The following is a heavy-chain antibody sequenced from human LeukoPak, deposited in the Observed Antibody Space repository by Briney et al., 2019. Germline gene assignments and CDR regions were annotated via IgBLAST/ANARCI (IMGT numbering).Heavy chain of an antibody. J-gene: IGHJ2*01. D-gene: IGHD6-13*01. V-gene: IGHV4-61*02. Sequence: TLSLTCTVSGGSISSSSYYWSWIRQPAGKGLEWIGRIYTSGSTNYNPSLKSRVTMSVDTSKNQFSLKLSSVTAADTAVYYCARVYYSSSYDYWYFDLWGRGTLVTVSS. CDR2: IYTSGST. CDR1: GGSISSSSYY. CDR3: ARVYYSSSYDYWYFDL.